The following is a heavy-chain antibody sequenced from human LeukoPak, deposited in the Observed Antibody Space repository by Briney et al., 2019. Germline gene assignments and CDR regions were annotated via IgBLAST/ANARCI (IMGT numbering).Heavy chain of an antibody. CDR1: GYTLTDYY. V-gene: IGHV1-8*02. J-gene: IGHJ5*02. D-gene: IGHD3-10*01. Sequence: ASVKVSFQDSGYTLTDYYMHWVRQATAQGLEWMGWMNPNSGNTGYAQKFQGRVTMTRSTSISTAYMELSSLRSEDTAVYYCARCYYGSGSYPLFDPWGQGTLVTVSS. CDR2: MNPNSGNT. CDR3: ARCYYGSGSYPLFDP.